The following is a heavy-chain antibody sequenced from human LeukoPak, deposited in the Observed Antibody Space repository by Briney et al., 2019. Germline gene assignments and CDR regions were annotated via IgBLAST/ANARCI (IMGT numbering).Heavy chain of an antibody. Sequence: GGSLRLSCAASGFTFSSYAMSWVRQAPGKGLEWVSAISGSGGSTYYADSVKGRFTISRDNSKNTLYLQMNSLRAEDTAEYYCAKDGLHYDFWSGSPFDPWGQGTLVTVSS. J-gene: IGHJ5*02. CDR3: AKDGLHYDFWSGSPFDP. CDR1: GFTFSSYA. D-gene: IGHD3-3*01. V-gene: IGHV3-23*01. CDR2: ISGSGGST.